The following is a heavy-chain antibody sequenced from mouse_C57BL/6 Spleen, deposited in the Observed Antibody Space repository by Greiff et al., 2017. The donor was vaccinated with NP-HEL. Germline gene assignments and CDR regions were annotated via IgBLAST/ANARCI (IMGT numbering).Heavy chain of an antibody. CDR2: ISSGSSTI. D-gene: IGHD4-1*01. CDR3: ARPNWGGSHFDY. Sequence: EVKVVESGGGLVKPGGSLKLSCAASGFTFSDYGMHWVRQAPEKGLEWVAYISSGSSTIYYADTVKGRFTISRDNAKNTLFLQMTSLRSEDTAMYYCARPNWGGSHFDYWGQGTTLTVSS. J-gene: IGHJ2*01. V-gene: IGHV5-17*01. CDR1: GFTFSDYG.